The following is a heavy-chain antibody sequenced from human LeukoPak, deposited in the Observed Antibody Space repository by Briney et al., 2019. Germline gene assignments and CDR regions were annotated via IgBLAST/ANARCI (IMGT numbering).Heavy chain of an antibody. CDR2: IYYSGST. CDR3: ARPRITGTRGYFDY. J-gene: IGHJ4*02. CDR1: GGSISSSSYY. Sequence: SETLSLTCTVSGGSISSSSYYWGWIRQPPGKGLEWIGSIYYSGSTYYNPSLKSRVTISVDTSKNQFSLKLSSVTAADTAVYYCARPRITGTRGYFDYWGQGTLVTVSS. V-gene: IGHV4-39*07. D-gene: IGHD1-20*01.